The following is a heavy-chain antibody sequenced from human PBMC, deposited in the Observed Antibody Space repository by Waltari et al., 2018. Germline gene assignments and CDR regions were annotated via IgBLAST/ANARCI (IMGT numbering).Heavy chain of an antibody. Sequence: EVQLVQSGAEVKKPGESLKISCKCSGYSFTSSWIGWGRQRPGNGLEWMGISYPGDSDTRYSPSFQGQVTISADKSISTAYLQWSSLKASDTAMYYCARPIRDSSGWYAAYYFDYWGQGTLVTVSS. D-gene: IGHD6-19*01. CDR2: SYPGDSDT. V-gene: IGHV5-51*01. CDR3: ARPIRDSSGWYAAYYFDY. CDR1: GYSFTSSW. J-gene: IGHJ4*02.